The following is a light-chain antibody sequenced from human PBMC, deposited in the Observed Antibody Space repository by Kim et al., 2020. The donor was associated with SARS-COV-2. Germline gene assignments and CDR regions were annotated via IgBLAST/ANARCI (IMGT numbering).Light chain of an antibody. CDR1: QILTTSY. J-gene: IGKJ1*01. CDR3: QQYDNSPGT. V-gene: IGKV3-20*01. CDR2: GAS. Sequence: EILLTHSPGTLSLSPGERATLSCRASQILTTSYLAWYQHKPGQAPRLLICGASSRATGIPDRLSGSGSGTDFTLTISRLEPEDFAVYFCQQYDNSPGTVGQGTKVEIK.